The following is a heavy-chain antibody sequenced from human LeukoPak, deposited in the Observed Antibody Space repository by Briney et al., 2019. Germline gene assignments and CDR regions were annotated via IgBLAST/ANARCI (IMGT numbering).Heavy chain of an antibody. Sequence: PGGSLRLSCAASGFTFDDYAMYWVRQAPGKGLEWVGRTRNKANSYTTEYAASVKGRFTISRDDSKNSLYLQMNSLKTEDTAVYYCARGSPPQYCSGGSCYYFDYWGQGTLVTVSS. CDR1: GFTFDDYA. CDR3: ARGSPPQYCSGGSCYYFDY. J-gene: IGHJ4*02. CDR2: TRNKANSYTT. D-gene: IGHD2-15*01. V-gene: IGHV3-72*01.